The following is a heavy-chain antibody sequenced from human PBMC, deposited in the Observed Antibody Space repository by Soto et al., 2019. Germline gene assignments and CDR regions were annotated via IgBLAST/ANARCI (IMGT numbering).Heavy chain of an antibody. CDR1: GFTFRSYG. D-gene: IGHD2-8*01. J-gene: IGHJ6*02. CDR2: ISYDGSNK. V-gene: IGHV3-30*18. Sequence: PGGPLRLSCSASGFTFRSYGMHWVRQAPGKGLEWVAVISYDGSNKYYADSVKGRFTISRDNSKNTLYLQMNSLRAEDTAVYYCAKDANESMYGMDVWGQGTTVTVSS. CDR3: AKDANESMYGMDV.